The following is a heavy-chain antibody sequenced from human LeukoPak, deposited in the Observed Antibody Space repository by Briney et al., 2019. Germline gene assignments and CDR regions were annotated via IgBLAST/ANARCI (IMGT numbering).Heavy chain of an antibody. Sequence: ASVKDSCKASGYTFTGYYMHWVRQAPGQGLEWMGRINPKGGGTNYAQKFQGRVTMTRDTSISTANMELSRLRSDATAVYYCARGPFVYNWSDGDAFDIWGQGTMVTVSS. CDR2: INPKGGGT. J-gene: IGHJ3*02. CDR1: GYTFTGYY. CDR3: ARGPFVYNWSDGDAFDI. V-gene: IGHV1-2*06. D-gene: IGHD1-20*01.